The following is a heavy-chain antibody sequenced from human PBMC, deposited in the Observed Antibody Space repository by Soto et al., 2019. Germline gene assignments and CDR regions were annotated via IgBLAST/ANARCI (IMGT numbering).Heavy chain of an antibody. Sequence: QLQLQESGSGLVKPSQTLSLTCAVSGGSITSGGFSWSWIRQRPGKGLEWIGYIFQSGSPSYTPSLKSRVTISVERSKNQFFLRLSSVTAADTAVYFCARDRNGLGGIDYWGQGTLVTVSS. CDR3: ARDRNGLGGIDY. CDR1: GGSITSGGFS. CDR2: IFQSGSP. D-gene: IGHD1-1*01. J-gene: IGHJ4*02. V-gene: IGHV4-30-2*01.